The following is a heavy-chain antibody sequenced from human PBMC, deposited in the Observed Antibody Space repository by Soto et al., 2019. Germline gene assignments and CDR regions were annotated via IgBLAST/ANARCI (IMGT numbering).Heavy chain of an antibody. CDR1: GGSMTSGDQY. CDR2: INHRGSL. J-gene: IGHJ6*02. V-gene: IGHV4-31*03. CDR3: ARELPQRQGRNMDV. D-gene: IGHD1-1*01. Sequence: SDTLSLTCTGTGGSMTSGDQYWTWIRHRPGEGLEWFGYINHRGSLYYNPSLKSRVSMSVDTSKNQFSLNLSSVTAADTAVYYCARELPQRQGRNMDVWGQGTTVTVSS.